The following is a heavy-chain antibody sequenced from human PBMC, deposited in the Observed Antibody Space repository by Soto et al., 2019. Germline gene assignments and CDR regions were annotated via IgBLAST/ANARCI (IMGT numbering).Heavy chain of an antibody. V-gene: IGHV3-73*01. Sequence: PGGSLGLCCAACGFSVCGSAVHGVRQASGKGLEWVGRIRSKANSYATAYAASVKGRFTISRDDSKNTAYLQMNSLKTEDTAVYYCTRLRSSGWYSSSYDAFDIWGQGTMVTVSS. J-gene: IGHJ3*02. CDR3: TRLRSSGWYSSSYDAFDI. CDR2: IRSKANSYAT. CDR1: GFSVCGSA. D-gene: IGHD6-19*01.